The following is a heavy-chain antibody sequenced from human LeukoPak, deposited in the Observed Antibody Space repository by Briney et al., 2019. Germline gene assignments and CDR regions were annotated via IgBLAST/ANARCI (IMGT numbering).Heavy chain of an antibody. CDR2: IYSGGNT. D-gene: IGHD5-24*01. J-gene: IGHJ4*02. V-gene: IGHV3-66*01. Sequence: GGSLRLSCAASGFTVSSNDMNWVRQAPGKGLEWVSVIYSGGNTYYADSVKGRFTISRDNSKNTLYLQMNSLRAEDTAVYYCAGLSHYNPWDWGQGTLVTVSS. CDR3: AGLSHYNPWD. CDR1: GFTVSSND.